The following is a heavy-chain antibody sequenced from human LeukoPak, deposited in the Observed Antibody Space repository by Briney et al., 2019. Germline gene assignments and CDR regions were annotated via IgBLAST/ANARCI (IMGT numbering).Heavy chain of an antibody. CDR3: ARGKKYQLLLMDFGY. CDR2: ISYDGSNK. D-gene: IGHD2-2*01. Sequence: GGSLRLSCAASGSTFSSYAMHWVRQAPGKGLEWVAVISYDGSNKYYADSVKGRFTISRDNSKNTLYLQMNSLRAEDTAVYYCARGKKYQLLLMDFGYWGQGTLVTVSS. V-gene: IGHV3-30-3*01. J-gene: IGHJ4*02. CDR1: GSTFSSYA.